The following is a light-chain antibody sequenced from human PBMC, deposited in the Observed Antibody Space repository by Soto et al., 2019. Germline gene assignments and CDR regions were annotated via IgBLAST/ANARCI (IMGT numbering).Light chain of an antibody. CDR3: QQYFTYPIT. Sequence: DIQMTQSPSSLSAVVGDRVTIICRASRDISIWLAWYQQKPGKAPKLLIHKASSLESGVPSRFSGSGSGTEFTLTISSLQPDDFASYYCQQYFTYPITFGQGTRLENK. J-gene: IGKJ5*01. V-gene: IGKV1-5*03. CDR2: KAS. CDR1: RDISIW.